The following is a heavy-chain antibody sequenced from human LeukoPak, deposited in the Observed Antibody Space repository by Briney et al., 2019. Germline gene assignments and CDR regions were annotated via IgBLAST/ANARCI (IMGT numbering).Heavy chain of an antibody. CDR3: AKDSVTSIATFDY. D-gene: IGHD4-17*01. Sequence: PGGSLRLSCAASGFTFSSYAMSWVRQAPGKGLEGVSAISGSGGSTYYADSVKGRFTISRDNSKNTLYLQMNSLRAGDTAVYYCAKDSVTSIATFDYWGQGTLVTVSS. J-gene: IGHJ4*02. CDR1: GFTFSSYA. V-gene: IGHV3-23*01. CDR2: ISGSGGST.